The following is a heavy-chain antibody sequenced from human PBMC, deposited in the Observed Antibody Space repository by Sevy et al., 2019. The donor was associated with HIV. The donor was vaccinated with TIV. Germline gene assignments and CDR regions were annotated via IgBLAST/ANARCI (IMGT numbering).Heavy chain of an antibody. J-gene: IGHJ4*01. V-gene: IGHV3-33*01. CDR2: IWFDGSNR. CDR3: AIDLEFYDSGDYGPAFMPDF. Sequence: GGSLRLSCAASGFTFSSFGMHWVRQAPGKGLEWVAVIWFDGSNRYYADSVKGGFTISRYIAKNTLHVKMNSLRAEDTAVDYCAIDLEFYDSGDYGPAFMPDFWGHGTLVTVSS. D-gene: IGHD4-17*01. CDR1: GFTFSSFG.